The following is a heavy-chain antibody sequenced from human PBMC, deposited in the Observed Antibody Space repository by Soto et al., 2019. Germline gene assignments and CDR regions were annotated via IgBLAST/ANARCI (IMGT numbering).Heavy chain of an antibody. J-gene: IGHJ4*02. CDR1: GFRFAQYV. CDR2: VSPTGDTV. CDR3: LKDAPNGSIDD. Sequence: VQVVASGGGLVQPGRSLRLSCAVSGFRFAQYVMHWVRQAPGKGLECVSTVSPTGDTVAYADSVEGRFTVSRDNAKNSLYLQMNSLKVDDTAFYYCLKDAPNGSIDDWGQGPLGTVSS. D-gene: IGHD3-10*01. V-gene: IGHV3-9*01.